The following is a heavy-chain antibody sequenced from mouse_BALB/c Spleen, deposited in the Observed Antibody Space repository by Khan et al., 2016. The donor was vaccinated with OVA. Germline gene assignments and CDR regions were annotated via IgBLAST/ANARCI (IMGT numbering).Heavy chain of an antibody. Sequence: EVQLVESGPDLVKPSQSLSLTCTVTGYSITSDYSWHWIRQFPGNKLEWMGYIHYSGSTNYNPSLKSRISITRDTSKNQFFLQLNSVTTEDTATDYCAPYGNFFAYWGQGTLVTVSA. CDR3: APYGNFFAY. CDR2: IHYSGST. J-gene: IGHJ3*01. V-gene: IGHV3-1*02. CDR1: GYSITSDYS. D-gene: IGHD2-1*01.